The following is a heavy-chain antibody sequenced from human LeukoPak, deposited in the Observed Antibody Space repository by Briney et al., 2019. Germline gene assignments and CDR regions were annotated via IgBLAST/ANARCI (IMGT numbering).Heavy chain of an antibody. CDR3: ARDNKWELPVEGVVDY. V-gene: IGHV3-48*01. Sequence: GGSLRLYCAACGFTFSSYSRIWVGQGQGKGVEGGSYISSSSSTIYYAASFTGRFTISSDNAKNSLYLQMNSLRAEDTAVYYCARDNKWELPVEGVVDYWGQGTPVTVSS. CDR2: ISSSSSTI. J-gene: IGHJ4*02. D-gene: IGHD1-26*01. CDR1: GFTFSSYS.